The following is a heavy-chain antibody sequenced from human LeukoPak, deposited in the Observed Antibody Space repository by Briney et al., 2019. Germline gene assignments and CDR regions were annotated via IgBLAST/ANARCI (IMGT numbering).Heavy chain of an antibody. CDR2: VYYTGST. Sequence: PSETLSLTYAACGDSVSSGGFYWPWLRQPPGKGLEWIATVYYTGSTYYNPSLKSRVTISIDTSKNHFSLKLMSVVDPDTAVYYCACPTGSGSLSRPFDPWGQGTLVTVSS. V-gene: IGHV4-39*02. CDR1: GDSVSSGGFY. D-gene: IGHD3-10*01. J-gene: IGHJ5*02. CDR3: ACPTGSGSLSRPFDP.